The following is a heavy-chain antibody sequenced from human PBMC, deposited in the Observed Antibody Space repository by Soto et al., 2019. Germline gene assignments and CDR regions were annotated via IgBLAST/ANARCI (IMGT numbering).Heavy chain of an antibody. CDR3: ASTYGDYGWYFDY. D-gene: IGHD4-17*01. Sequence: SETLSLTCTVSGGSISSYYWSWIRQPPGKGLEWIGYIYYSGSTNYNPSLKSRVTISVDTSKNQFSLKLSSVTAADTAVYYCASTYGDYGWYFDYWGQGTLVTVSS. V-gene: IGHV4-59*08. CDR2: IYYSGST. CDR1: GGSISSYY. J-gene: IGHJ4*02.